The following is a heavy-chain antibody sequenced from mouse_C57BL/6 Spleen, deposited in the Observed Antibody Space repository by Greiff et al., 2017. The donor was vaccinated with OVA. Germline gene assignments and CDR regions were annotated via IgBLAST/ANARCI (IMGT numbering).Heavy chain of an antibody. CDR1: GFPFPSYD. D-gene: IGHD1-1*01. CDR2: IYPRDGST. V-gene: IGHV1-85*01. CDR3: AREPTVGDYFDY. Sequence: QVQLLPSGPVLVQPGASLTLSCPASGFPFPSYDIYWVLQRPGQVLAWIGWIYPRDGSTKYNEKFKGKATLTVDTSSSTEYMELHSLTSENSAVYFCAREPTVGDYFDYWGQGTTLTVSS. J-gene: IGHJ2*01.